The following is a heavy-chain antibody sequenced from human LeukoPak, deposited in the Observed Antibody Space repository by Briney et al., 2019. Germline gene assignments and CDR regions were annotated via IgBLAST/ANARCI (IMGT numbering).Heavy chain of an antibody. Sequence: GGSLRLSCAASGFTFDDYGMSWVRQAPGKGLEWVSGINWNGGSTGYADPVKGRFTISRDNAKNSLYLQMNSLRAEDTALYYCARDVGYSGYGHYFDYWGQGALVTVSS. CDR3: ARDVGYSGYGHYFDY. V-gene: IGHV3-20*04. J-gene: IGHJ4*02. CDR1: GFTFDDYG. D-gene: IGHD5-12*01. CDR2: INWNGGST.